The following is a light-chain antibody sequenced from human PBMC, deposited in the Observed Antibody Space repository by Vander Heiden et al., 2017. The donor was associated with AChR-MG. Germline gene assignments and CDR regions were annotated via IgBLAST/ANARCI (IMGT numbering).Light chain of an antibody. CDR3: QQSYSTPFN. CDR1: QSISSY. Sequence: DIQMTQSPSSLSASVGDRVTITCRASQSISSYLNWYQQKPGKAPKLLIYESPSLQSGVPSRFSGSGSGTDFTLTISSLQPEDFATYYCQQSYSTPFNVGPGTKVDIK. J-gene: IGKJ3*01. V-gene: IGKV1-39*01. CDR2: ESP.